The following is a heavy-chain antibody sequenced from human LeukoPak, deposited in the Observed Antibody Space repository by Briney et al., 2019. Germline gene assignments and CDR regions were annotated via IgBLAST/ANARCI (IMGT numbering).Heavy chain of an antibody. D-gene: IGHD3-22*01. J-gene: IGHJ4*02. Sequence: PGASLRLSCAASGFTFTSYAMNWVRQTPGKGLEWVSGISGSSGTTYYADSVKGRFTISRDNSKNTLYLQMNSLRAEDTAVYYCAGLYDSDYWGQGTLVTVSS. V-gene: IGHV3-23*01. CDR2: ISGSSGTT. CDR3: AGLYDSDY. CDR1: GFTFTSYA.